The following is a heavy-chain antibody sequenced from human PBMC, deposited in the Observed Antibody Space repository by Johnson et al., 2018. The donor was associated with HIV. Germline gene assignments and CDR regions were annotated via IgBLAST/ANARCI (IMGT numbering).Heavy chain of an antibody. CDR1: GFSVSSNH. CDR3: AKAFEPLGGSYLDAFDI. CDR2: IYSGGST. Sequence: VQLVESGGGLVQPGGSLRVSCTASGFSVSSNHISWVRQAPGKGLEWVSVIYSGGSTYYTDSVKGRFTISRDNSKNTVYLQMNSLKAEDTAVYYCAKAFEPLGGSYLDAFDIWGQGTMVTVSS. V-gene: IGHV3-66*01. J-gene: IGHJ3*02. D-gene: IGHD1-26*01.